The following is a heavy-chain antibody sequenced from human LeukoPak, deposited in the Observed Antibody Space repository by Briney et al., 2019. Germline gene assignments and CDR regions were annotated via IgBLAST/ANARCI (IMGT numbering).Heavy chain of an antibody. CDR3: ARDLGRWGPDY. V-gene: IGHV3-48*03. Sequence: GGSLRLSCAASGFTFSSYEMNWVRQAPGKGLEWVSYISSSGSTIYYADSVKGRFTISRDNAKNSLYLQMNSLRAEDTAVYYCARDLGRWGPDYWGQGTLVTVSS. CDR2: ISSSGSTI. J-gene: IGHJ4*02. CDR1: GFTFSSYE. D-gene: IGHD3-16*01.